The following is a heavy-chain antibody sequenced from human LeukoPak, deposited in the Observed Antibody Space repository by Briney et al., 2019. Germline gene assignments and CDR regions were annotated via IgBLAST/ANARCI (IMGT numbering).Heavy chain of an antibody. CDR2: NWNGGST. CDR3: ARAQTYGDSRLLLDY. V-gene: IGHV3-20*04. D-gene: IGHD2-21*02. Sequence: GGSLRLSCAASGFTFGNYGMSWVRQAPGKGLEWVSVNWNGGSTGYADSVEGRFTISRDNAKNSQYLQMNSLRVEDTALYYCARAQTYGDSRLLLDYWGQGTLVTVSS. J-gene: IGHJ4*02. CDR1: GFTFGNYG.